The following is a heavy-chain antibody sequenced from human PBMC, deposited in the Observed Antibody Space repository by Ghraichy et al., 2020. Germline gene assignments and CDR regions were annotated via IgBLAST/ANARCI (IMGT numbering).Heavy chain of an antibody. CDR1: GGSISSGDYY. V-gene: IGHV4-30-4*01. Sequence: SETLSLTCTVSGGSISSGDYYWSWIRQPPGKGLEWIGYIYYSGSTYYNPSLKSRVTISVDTSKNQFSLKLSSVTAADTAVYYCAFSKWDYYDSSGFRDIWGQGTMVTVSS. J-gene: IGHJ3*02. CDR2: IYYSGST. D-gene: IGHD3-22*01. CDR3: AFSKWDYYDSSGFRDI.